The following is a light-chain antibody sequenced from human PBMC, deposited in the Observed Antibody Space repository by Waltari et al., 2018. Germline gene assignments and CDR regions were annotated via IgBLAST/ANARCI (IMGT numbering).Light chain of an antibody. V-gene: IGLV3-21*04. CDR1: NIASES. CDR2: YDN. CDR3: QVWHSSSSQVV. Sequence: SYVLAQPPSVSVAPGETARITCGGNNIASESVHWYQQKPGQAPVLVIYYDNDRPSGIPERFSGSSSGSTATLTISGVEAGDEADYYCQVWHSSSSQVVFGGGTELTVL. J-gene: IGLJ2*01.